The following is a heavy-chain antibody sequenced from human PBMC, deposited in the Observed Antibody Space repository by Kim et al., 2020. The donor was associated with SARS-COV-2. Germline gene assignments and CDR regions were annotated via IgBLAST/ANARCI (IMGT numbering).Heavy chain of an antibody. CDR2: ISGSGGST. Sequence: GGSLRLSCAASGFTFSSYAMSWVRQAPGKGLEWVSAISGSGGSTYYADSVKGRFTISRDNSKNTLYLQMNSLRAEDTAVYYCAKGVSPYYDFWSGFSDYYYYYGMDVWGQGTTVTVSS. CDR3: AKGVSPYYDFWSGFSDYYYYYGMDV. D-gene: IGHD3-3*01. CDR1: GFTFSSYA. V-gene: IGHV3-23*01. J-gene: IGHJ6*02.